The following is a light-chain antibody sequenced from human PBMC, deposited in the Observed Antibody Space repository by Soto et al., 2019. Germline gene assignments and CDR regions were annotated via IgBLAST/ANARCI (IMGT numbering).Light chain of an antibody. J-gene: IGKJ2*01. CDR1: QRINSE. Sequence: EIVMTQSPATLYLSPGERAALSCRASQRINSELAWYQQKPAQPPRLLIYGASTRATGVPARFTGSESGSDCTLIISGLQSEDLAVYYCQQGHNWPLTFGQWTRLEI. CDR2: GAS. CDR3: QQGHNWPLT. V-gene: IGKV3-15*01.